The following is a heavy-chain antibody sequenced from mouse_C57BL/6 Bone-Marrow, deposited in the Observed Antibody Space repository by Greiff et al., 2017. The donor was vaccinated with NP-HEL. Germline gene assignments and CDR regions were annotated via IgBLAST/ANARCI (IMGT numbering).Heavy chain of an antibody. CDR1: GNTFTSYW. V-gene: IGHV1-52*01. CDR2: IDPSDSET. D-gene: IGHD2-3*01. J-gene: IGHJ3*01. Sequence: QVQLQQPGAELVRPGSSVKLSCKASGNTFTSYWMHWVKQRPIQGLEWIGNIDPSDSETHYNQKFKDKATLTVDKSSSTAYMQLSSLTSEDSAVYYCARESGYDGYYVQAWFAYWGQGTLVTVSA. CDR3: ARESGYDGYYVQAWFAY.